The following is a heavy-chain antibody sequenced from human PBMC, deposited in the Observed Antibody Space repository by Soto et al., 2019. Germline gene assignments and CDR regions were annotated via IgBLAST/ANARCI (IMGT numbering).Heavy chain of an antibody. CDR3: ASMDVGATTDYYYGLDV. D-gene: IGHD1-26*01. V-gene: IGHV1-69*02. Sequence: QVQLVQSGAEVKKPGSSVKVSCKASGGTFSSYTISWVRQAPGQGLKWMGRIIPILSIANYAQKFQGRVTITADKSTSTAYMELSSLRSEDTAVYYCASMDVGATTDYYYGLDVWGQGTTVTVSS. J-gene: IGHJ6*02. CDR1: GGTFSSYT. CDR2: IIPILSIA.